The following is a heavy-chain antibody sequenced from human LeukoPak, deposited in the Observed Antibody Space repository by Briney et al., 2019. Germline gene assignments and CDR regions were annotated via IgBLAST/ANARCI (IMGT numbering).Heavy chain of an antibody. CDR1: GFTFGDYA. CDR2: IRSKAYGGTT. D-gene: IGHD6-13*01. Sequence: QSGGSLRLSCTASGFTFGDYATSWFRQAPGKGLEWVGFIRSKAYGGTTEYAASVKGRFTISRDDSKSIAYLQMNSLKTEDTAVYYCTSLGYSSSPGGRQYYYGMDVWGQRTTVTVSS. J-gene: IGHJ6*02. V-gene: IGHV3-49*03. CDR3: TSLGYSSSPGGRQYYYGMDV.